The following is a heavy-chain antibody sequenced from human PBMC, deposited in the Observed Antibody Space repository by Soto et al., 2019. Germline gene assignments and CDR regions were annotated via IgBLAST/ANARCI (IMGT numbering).Heavy chain of an antibody. V-gene: IGHV3-74*01. CDR2: IKSDGSIT. Sequence: EEQLVQSGGGSVQPGGSLRLSCAASGFTFSSYWMHWVRQAPGKGLVWVARIKSDGSITSYADSVKGRFTISRDNAKNTLYLQMNSLRDEDTAVYYCVRLEGYWGQGTLVTASS. CDR1: GFTFSSYW. CDR3: VRLEGY. J-gene: IGHJ4*02.